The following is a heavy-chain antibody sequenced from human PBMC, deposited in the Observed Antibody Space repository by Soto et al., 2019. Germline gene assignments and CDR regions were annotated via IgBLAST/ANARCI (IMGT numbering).Heavy chain of an antibody. Sequence: XESLSLSCAVSGFNLMSYCMSWVRQAPGKGLEWVASIKDDGSEIYYLQSVRGRFTISRDSAGNALHLAMNYLSAEDTGVYFCERDIGFDYVNWGQGTLVTVSS. CDR2: IKDDGSEI. CDR3: ERDIGFDYVN. V-gene: IGHV3-7*01. CDR1: GFNLMSYC. D-gene: IGHD3-16*01. J-gene: IGHJ4*02.